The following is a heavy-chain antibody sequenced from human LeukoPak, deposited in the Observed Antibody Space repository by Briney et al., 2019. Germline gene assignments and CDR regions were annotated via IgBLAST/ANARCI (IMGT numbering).Heavy chain of an antibody. CDR2: ISSRSTYI. Sequence: GGSLRLSCAASGFTFSSYSMNWVRQTPGKGLEWVSSISSRSTYIYYADSVKGRFTISRDNSKNTLYLQMNSLRAEDTAVYYCARAYDFWSGYFIGYWGQGTLVTVSS. CDR3: ARAYDFWSGYFIGY. V-gene: IGHV3-21*01. CDR1: GFTFSSYS. J-gene: IGHJ4*02. D-gene: IGHD3-3*01.